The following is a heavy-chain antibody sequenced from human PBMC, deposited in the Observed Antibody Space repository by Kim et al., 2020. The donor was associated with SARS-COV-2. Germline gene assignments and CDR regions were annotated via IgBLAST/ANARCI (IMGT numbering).Heavy chain of an antibody. V-gene: IGHV1-18*01. Sequence: ASVKVSCKASGYTFTSYGISWVRQAPGQGLEWMGWISAYNGNTNYAQKLQGRVTMTTDTSTSTAYMELRSLRSDDTAVYYCAREYITMIVKNGMDVWGQGTTVTVSS. D-gene: IGHD3-22*01. J-gene: IGHJ6*02. CDR1: GYTFTSYG. CDR2: ISAYNGNT. CDR3: AREYITMIVKNGMDV.